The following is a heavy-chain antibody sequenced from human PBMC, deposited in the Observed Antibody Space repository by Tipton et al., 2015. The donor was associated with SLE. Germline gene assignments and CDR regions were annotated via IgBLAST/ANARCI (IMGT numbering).Heavy chain of an antibody. D-gene: IGHD3-22*01. V-gene: IGHV4-4*07. CDR3: VRGTYYYDISGYYYGVLDH. CDR2: FYISGAT. CDR1: GDSISEYY. Sequence: TLSLTCSVSGDSISEYYWSWVRQPAGKGLEWIGRFYISGATNYNPSLKSRVTMSVDTSRNQFSLRLTSVTAADTAVYYCVRGTYYYDISGYYYGVLDHWGQGTLVTVSS. J-gene: IGHJ4*02.